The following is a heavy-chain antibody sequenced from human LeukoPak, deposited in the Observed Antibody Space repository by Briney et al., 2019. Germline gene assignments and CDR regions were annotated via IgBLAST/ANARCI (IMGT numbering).Heavy chain of an antibody. Sequence: GGSLRLSCAASGFTFTCCGMTWVRQAPGKGLEWVSGISGSGGRTYYADSVKGRFTISRDNSKNTLYLQMNSLRAEDTAVYYCAKEPGGRKGVFDIWGQGTMVTVSS. CDR3: AKEPGGRKGVFDI. CDR1: GFTFTCCG. V-gene: IGHV3-23*01. J-gene: IGHJ3*02. CDR2: ISGSGGRT. D-gene: IGHD1-14*01.